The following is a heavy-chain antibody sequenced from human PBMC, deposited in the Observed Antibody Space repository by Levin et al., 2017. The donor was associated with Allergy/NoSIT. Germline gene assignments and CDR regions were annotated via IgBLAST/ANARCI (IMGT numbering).Heavy chain of an antibody. Sequence: GGSLRLSCAASGFTFSSYGMHWVRQAPGKGLEWVAVIWYDGSNKYYADSVKGRFTISRDNSKNTLYLQMNSLRAEDTAVYYCARDGHPVYDYVWGSYLYTPHNNWFDPWGQGTLVTVSS. CDR1: GFTFSSYG. D-gene: IGHD3-16*02. CDR2: IWYDGSNK. V-gene: IGHV3-33*01. J-gene: IGHJ5*02. CDR3: ARDGHPVYDYVWGSYLYTPHNNWFDP.